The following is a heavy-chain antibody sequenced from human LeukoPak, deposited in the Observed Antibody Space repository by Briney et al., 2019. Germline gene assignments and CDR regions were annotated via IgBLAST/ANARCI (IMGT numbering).Heavy chain of an antibody. CDR2: IWYDGSNK. Sequence: GGSLRLSCAASGFTFSSYGMHWVRQAPGKGLEWVAVIWYDGSNKYYADSVKGRFTISRDNSKNTPYLQMNSLRAEDTAVYYCARDSGYSSSWYYYYYYMDVWGKGTTVTVSS. CDR1: GFTFSSYG. CDR3: ARDSGYSSSWYYYYYYMDV. V-gene: IGHV3-33*01. J-gene: IGHJ6*03. D-gene: IGHD6-13*01.